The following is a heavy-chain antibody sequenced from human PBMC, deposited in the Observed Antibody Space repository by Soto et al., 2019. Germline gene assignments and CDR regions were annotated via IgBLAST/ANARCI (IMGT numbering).Heavy chain of an antibody. CDR3: ARPLDYYGSGSPNWFDP. CDR2: IYPGDSDT. Sequence: PVESLKIACKGSGYIFTSYWICWFLQMPVEVLEWMGIIYPGDSDTRYSPSFQGQVTISADKSISTAYLQWSSLKASDTAMYYCARPLDYYGSGSPNWFDPWGQGTLVTVSS. D-gene: IGHD3-10*01. CDR1: GYIFTSYW. V-gene: IGHV5-51*01. J-gene: IGHJ5*02.